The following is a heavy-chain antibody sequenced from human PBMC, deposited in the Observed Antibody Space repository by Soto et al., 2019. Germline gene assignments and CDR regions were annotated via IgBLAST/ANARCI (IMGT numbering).Heavy chain of an antibody. CDR1: GFTVSSDS. CDR3: ARHYSAMDV. CDR2: IYSDNNT. V-gene: IGHV3-53*02. J-gene: IGHJ6*02. Sequence: EVQLVETGGDLLQPGGSLRLSCAASGFTVSSDSMTWVRQAPGKGLEWISIIYSDNNTDYADSVKGRFSISRDTPKNILYLQMNSLRGEDTAEYYCARHYSAMDVWGQGTTVTVSS.